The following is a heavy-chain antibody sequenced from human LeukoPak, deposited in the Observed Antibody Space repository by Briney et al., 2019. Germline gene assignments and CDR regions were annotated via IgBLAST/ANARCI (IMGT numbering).Heavy chain of an antibody. V-gene: IGHV1-2*06. D-gene: IGHD3-16*02. CDR1: GYTFTGYY. Sequence: ASVKVSCKASGYTFTGYYMHWVRQAPGQGLEWMGRINPNSGGTNYAQQFQGRVTMTRDTSISTAYMELSRLRSDGTAVYGCARGGGGQRGLTVGGVIATSDYWGQGTLVTVSS. CDR3: ARGGGGQRGLTVGGVIATSDY. J-gene: IGHJ4*02. CDR2: INPNSGGT.